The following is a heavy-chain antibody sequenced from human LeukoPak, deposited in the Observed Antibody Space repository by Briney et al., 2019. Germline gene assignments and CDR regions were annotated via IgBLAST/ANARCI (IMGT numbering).Heavy chain of an antibody. V-gene: IGHV1-2*02. J-gene: IGHJ3*01. CDR2: MDPNSGDT. D-gene: IGHD2-15*01. Sequence: GASVKVSCKGSGYNFSVYYMHWVRQAPGQGLEWMRWMDPNSGDTIYAAKFQGRVSMTRDTSITTAYMELSSLTFDDSAMYYCATRGGLTPNTLAMWGHGTMVTVSS. CDR1: GYNFSVYY. CDR3: ATRGGLTPNTLAM.